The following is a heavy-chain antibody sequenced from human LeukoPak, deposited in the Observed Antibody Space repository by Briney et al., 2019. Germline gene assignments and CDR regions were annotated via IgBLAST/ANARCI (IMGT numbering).Heavy chain of an antibody. V-gene: IGHV3-7*01. CDR3: ARARYSDY. CDR1: GFTFSNYW. CDR2: IKEDGSEK. J-gene: IGHJ4*02. Sequence: GGSLRLSGVASGFTFSNYWMTWFGQAPRKGLEWVANIKEDGSEKNYADSVKGGFTISRDNAKKSLYLQMNSLRAEDAAVYYCARARYSDYWGQGTLVTVSS.